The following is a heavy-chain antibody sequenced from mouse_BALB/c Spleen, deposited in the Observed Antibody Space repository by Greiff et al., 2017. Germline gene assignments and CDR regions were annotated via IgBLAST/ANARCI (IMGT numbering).Heavy chain of an antibody. CDR1: GYSFTGYN. CDR3: ARGSFYAMDY. CDR2: IDPYNGGT. V-gene: IGHV1S135*01. Sequence: EVKLQESGPELGKPGASVKISCKASGYSFTGYNMYWVKQSHRKSLEWIGYIDPYNGGTSYNQKSKGKATLTVDKSSSTAYMHLNSLTSEDSAIYYCARGSFYAMDYWGQGTSVTVSS. J-gene: IGHJ4*01.